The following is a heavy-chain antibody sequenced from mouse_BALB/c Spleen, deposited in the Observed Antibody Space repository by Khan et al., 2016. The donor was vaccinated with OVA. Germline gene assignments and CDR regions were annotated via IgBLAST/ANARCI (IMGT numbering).Heavy chain of an antibody. D-gene: IGHD1-1*01. CDR1: GYSITGGYS. CDR3: ERGGVVVPYWYFDV. Sequence: EVQLQESGPGLVKPSQSLSLTCSVTGYSITGGYSWSWIRQFPGNKLEWMGYISYDGSNNYNPSLKNRISITRVTSTNQFFLKLTSVPTEATATYYCERGGVVVPYWYFDVWGAGTTVTVSS. J-gene: IGHJ1*01. CDR2: ISYDGSN. V-gene: IGHV3-6*02.